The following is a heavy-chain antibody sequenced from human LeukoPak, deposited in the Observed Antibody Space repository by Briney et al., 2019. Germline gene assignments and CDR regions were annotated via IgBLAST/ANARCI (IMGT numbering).Heavy chain of an antibody. Sequence: GGSLRLSRAASGFTFDDYGMSWVRQAPGKGLEWVSGINWNGGSTGYADSVEGRFTTSRDNAKNSLYLQMNSLRAEDTALYYCARDNYDILTGPDAFDIWGQGTMVTVSS. CDR2: INWNGGST. V-gene: IGHV3-20*04. D-gene: IGHD3-9*01. J-gene: IGHJ3*02. CDR1: GFTFDDYG. CDR3: ARDNYDILTGPDAFDI.